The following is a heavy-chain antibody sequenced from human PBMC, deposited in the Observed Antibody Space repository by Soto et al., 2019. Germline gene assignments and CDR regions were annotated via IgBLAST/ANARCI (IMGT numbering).Heavy chain of an antibody. CDR2: IYHSGST. J-gene: IGHJ6*01. CDR3: ACFSLRRITIFGVVITDYYCYWMDV. CDR1: GGSISSSNW. Sequence: SETLSLTCAVSGGSISSSNWWSWVRQPPGKGLEWIGEIYHSGSTNYNPSLKSRVTISVDKSKNQFSLKLSSVTAADTAVYYCACFSLRRITIFGVVITDYYCYWMDVWGQGTRVTVSS. D-gene: IGHD3-3*01. V-gene: IGHV4-4*02.